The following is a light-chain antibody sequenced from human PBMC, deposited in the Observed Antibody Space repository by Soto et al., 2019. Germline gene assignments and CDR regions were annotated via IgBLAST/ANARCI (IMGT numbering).Light chain of an antibody. Sequence: DIHMTQSPSSLSASVGDRVTITCRASQGIRDDLGWYQQEPGKAPKRLIYAATSLVTGAPSRFSGSGSGTEFTLTISSLQPEDFATYYCVQYNTYPALTFGGGTKVEIK. CDR2: AAT. V-gene: IGKV1-17*01. CDR3: VQYNTYPALT. CDR1: QGIRDD. J-gene: IGKJ4*01.